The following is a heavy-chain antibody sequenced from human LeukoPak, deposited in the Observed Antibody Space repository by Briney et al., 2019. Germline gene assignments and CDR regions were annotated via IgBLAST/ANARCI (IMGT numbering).Heavy chain of an antibody. CDR3: AKEHYGSGMTTFDY. CDR2: INNDGSST. Sequence: GGSLRLSCAASGFTFSSYWMHWVRQAPGKGLVWVSRINNDGSSTSYADSVKGRFTISRDNSKNTLSLQMNSLRAEDTAVYYCAKEHYGSGMTTFDYWGQGTLVTVSS. J-gene: IGHJ4*02. V-gene: IGHV3-74*01. D-gene: IGHD3-10*01. CDR1: GFTFSSYW.